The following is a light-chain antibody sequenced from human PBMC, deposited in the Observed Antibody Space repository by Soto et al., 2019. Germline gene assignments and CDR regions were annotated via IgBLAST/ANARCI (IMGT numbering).Light chain of an antibody. J-gene: IGKJ3*01. V-gene: IGKV1-39*01. Sequence: DMQMTQSPSSLSASVGDRVSITCRSSQNISNYLHWYQQRPGKAPKLLIYAASNLRSGVPSRFSGSGSGTDFTLTISSLQSDDFATYYCQQSYSIPRLTFGPGTKVDIK. CDR3: QQSYSIPRLT. CDR2: AAS. CDR1: QNISNY.